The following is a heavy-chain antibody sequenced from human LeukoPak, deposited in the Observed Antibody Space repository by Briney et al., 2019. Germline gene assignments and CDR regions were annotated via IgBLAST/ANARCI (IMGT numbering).Heavy chain of an antibody. J-gene: IGHJ5*02. CDR2: INSDGSST. CDR1: GFTFSSYW. Sequence: GGSLRLSCAASGFTFSSYWMHWVRQAPGKGLVWVSRINSDGSSTSYADSVKGRFTISRDNAKNTLYLQMNSLRVEDTAVYYCAKPNAGGPWLDPWGQGTLVTVSS. CDR3: AKPNAGGPWLDP. V-gene: IGHV3-74*01.